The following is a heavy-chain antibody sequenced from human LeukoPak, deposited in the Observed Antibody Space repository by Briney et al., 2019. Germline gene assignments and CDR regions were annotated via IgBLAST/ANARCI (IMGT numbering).Heavy chain of an antibody. CDR1: GGSFSGYY. V-gene: IGHV4-34*01. J-gene: IGHJ3*02. CDR3: ARGPGCYCSSTSCRRDGAFDI. D-gene: IGHD2-2*01. Sequence: SETLSLTCAVYGGSFSGYYWSWIRQPPGKGLEWIGEINHSGSTNYNPSLKSRVTISVDTSKNQFSLKLSSVTAADTAVYYCARGPGCYCSSTSCRRDGAFDIWGQGTMVTVSS. CDR2: INHSGST.